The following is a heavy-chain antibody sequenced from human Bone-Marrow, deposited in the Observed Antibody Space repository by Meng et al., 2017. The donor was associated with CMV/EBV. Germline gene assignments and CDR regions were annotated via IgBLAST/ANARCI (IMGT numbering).Heavy chain of an antibody. Sequence: GESLKISCAASGFTFSSYGMHWVRQAPGKGLEWVAFIRYDGKNTNYADSVKGRFTISRDNSRNTLYLQMSSPRAEDTAVYYCAKRRDTWELHYWGQGTLVTVSS. V-gene: IGHV3-30*02. J-gene: IGHJ4*02. CDR1: GFTFSSYG. CDR2: IRYDGKNT. CDR3: AKRRDTWELHY. D-gene: IGHD1-26*01.